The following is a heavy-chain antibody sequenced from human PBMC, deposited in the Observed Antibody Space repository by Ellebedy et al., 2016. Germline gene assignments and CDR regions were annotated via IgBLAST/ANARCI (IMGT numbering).Heavy chain of an antibody. CDR2: ISGYNGDT. V-gene: IGHV1-18*01. J-gene: IGHJ4*02. D-gene: IGHD3-3*01. CDR1: GYTFSSHG. Sequence: ASVKVSCXASGYTFSSHGISWVRQAPGQGLEWMGWISGYNGDTNYAQRLQGRVTMTKDTSTSTAYMELRSLTSDDPAVYYCARGWKTRFGVITEDIWGQGTLVTVSS. CDR3: ARGWKTRFGVITEDI.